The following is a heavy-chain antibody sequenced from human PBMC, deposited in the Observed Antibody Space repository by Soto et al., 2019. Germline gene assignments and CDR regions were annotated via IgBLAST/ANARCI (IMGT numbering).Heavy chain of an antibody. V-gene: IGHV3-23*01. D-gene: IGHD3-3*01. CDR2: ISGSGGST. CDR3: AKTPWVYVLRFLEWLLPVDY. J-gene: IGHJ4*02. CDR1: GFTFSSYA. Sequence: GGSLRLSCAASGFTFSSYAMSWVRQAPGKGLEWVSAISGSGGSTYYADSVKGRFTISRDNSKNTLYLQMNSLRAEDTAVYYCAKTPWVYVLRFLEWLLPVDYWGQGTLVTVSS.